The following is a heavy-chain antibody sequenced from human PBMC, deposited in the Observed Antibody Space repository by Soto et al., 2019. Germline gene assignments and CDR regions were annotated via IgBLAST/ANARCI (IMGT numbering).Heavy chain of an antibody. D-gene: IGHD6-13*01. CDR3: ARDLYSSCLFYDGWLDWYAFDI. CDR1: GGSLSGYY. J-gene: IGHJ3*02. Sequence: SETLALTCAVSGGSLSGYYWRWIRQPPGKGLEWIGEINHSGSTNYNPSLKSRVTISVDTSKNHCSLKLNSVTAADTAVYYCARDLYSSCLFYDGWLDWYAFDIWGQGTMVTVSS. V-gene: IGHV4-34*01. CDR2: INHSGST.